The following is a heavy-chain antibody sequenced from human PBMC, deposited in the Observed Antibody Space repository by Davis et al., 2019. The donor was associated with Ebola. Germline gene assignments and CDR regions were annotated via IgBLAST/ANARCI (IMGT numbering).Heavy chain of an antibody. J-gene: IGHJ6*02. CDR1: GFTVSSNY. CDR3: ARAQGYCSGGSCYYYYGMDV. Sequence: PSETLSLTCAASGFTVSSNYMSWVRQAPGKGLEWVSVIYSGGSTYYADSVKGRFTISRHNSKNTLYLQMNSLRAEDTAVYYCARAQGYCSGGSCYYYYGMDVWGQGTTVTVSS. D-gene: IGHD2-15*01. CDR2: IYSGGST. V-gene: IGHV3-53*04.